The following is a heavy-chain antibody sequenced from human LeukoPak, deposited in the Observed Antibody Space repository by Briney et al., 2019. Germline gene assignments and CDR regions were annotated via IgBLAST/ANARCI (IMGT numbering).Heavy chain of an antibody. CDR3: ARGSSNFRNGLDI. CDR2: VNTEGSST. D-gene: IGHD2-2*01. CDR1: ELTISSYW. Sequence: GGSLRLSCAASELTISSYWMHWVRQAPGKGLVWVSRVNTEGSSTNYADSVKGRFTISRDNAKNTLYLHMNSLRAEDTAVYYCARGSSNFRNGLDIWGQGTMVTVSS. V-gene: IGHV3-74*01. J-gene: IGHJ3*02.